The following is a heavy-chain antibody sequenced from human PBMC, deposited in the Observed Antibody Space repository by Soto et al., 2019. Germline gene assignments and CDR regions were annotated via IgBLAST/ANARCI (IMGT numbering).Heavy chain of an antibody. CDR1: GFTVSSNY. CDR3: TTEGISDERWYYMGMDV. J-gene: IGHJ6*02. CDR2: IYSGGST. D-gene: IGHD6-13*01. Sequence: EVQLVESGGGLIQPGGSLRLSCAASGFTVSSNYMSWVRQAPGKGLEWVSVIYSGGSTYYADSVKGRFTISRDNSKNTLYLQMNSLQTDDTALYYCTTEGISDERWYYMGMDVWGQGTTVTVSS. V-gene: IGHV3-53*01.